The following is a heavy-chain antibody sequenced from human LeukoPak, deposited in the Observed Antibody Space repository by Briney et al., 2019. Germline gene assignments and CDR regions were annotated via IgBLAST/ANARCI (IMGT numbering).Heavy chain of an antibody. CDR2: IYSSGTT. CDR3: ARESDLSHYDRTDY. J-gene: IGHJ4*02. Sequence: SQTLSLTCAVSGDSISSGNDYWSWIRQPAGKGLEWIGRIYSSGTTTYNPSLKSRVSISADTSKNQYSLKLTSVTVADTAVYFCARESDLSHYDRTDYWGRGTLVTVSS. V-gene: IGHV4-61*02. D-gene: IGHD3-9*01. CDR1: GDSISSGNDY.